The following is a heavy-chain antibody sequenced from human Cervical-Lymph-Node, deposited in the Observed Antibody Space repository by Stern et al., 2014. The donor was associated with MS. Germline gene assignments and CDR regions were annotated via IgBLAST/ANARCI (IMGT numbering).Heavy chain of an antibody. CDR3: AKHACTGAACPFDL. CDR1: GDSISSYSHY. CDR2: VYYSGAT. Sequence: QLQLQESGPGLVKPSETLSLTCAVSGDSISSYSHYWAWIRQPPGKGLEWIGRVYYSGATSYNPSLKSPVTISGDTSKNHFSLGLNSVTAADTAVYYCAKHACTGAACPFDLWGQGTLVTVSS. D-gene: IGHD2-8*02. J-gene: IGHJ4*02. V-gene: IGHV4-39*01.